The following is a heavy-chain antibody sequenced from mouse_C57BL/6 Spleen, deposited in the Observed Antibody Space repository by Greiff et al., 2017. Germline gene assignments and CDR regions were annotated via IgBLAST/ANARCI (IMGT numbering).Heavy chain of an antibody. CDR1: GYTFTDYY. CDR3: ARYYSNYVYYFDY. Sequence: EVQLQQSGPELVKPGASVKISCKASGYTFTDYYMNWVKQSHGKSLEWIRDINPNNGGTSYNQKFKGKATLTVDKSSSTAYMELRSLTSEDSAVYYCARYYSNYVYYFDYWGQGTTLTVSS. V-gene: IGHV1-26*01. CDR2: INPNNGGT. D-gene: IGHD2-5*01. J-gene: IGHJ2*01.